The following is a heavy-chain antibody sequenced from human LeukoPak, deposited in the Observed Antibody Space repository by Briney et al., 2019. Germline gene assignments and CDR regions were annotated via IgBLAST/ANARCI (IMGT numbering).Heavy chain of an antibody. CDR3: ARGGSGIAVAATPYYFDY. V-gene: IGHV4-4*07. Sequence: SETLSLTCTVSGGSISSYYWSWIRQPAGKGLEWIGRIYTSGSTNYNPSLKSRATMSVDTSKNQFSLKLSSVTAADTAVYYCARGGSGIAVAATPYYFDYWGQGTLVTVSS. CDR2: IYTSGST. D-gene: IGHD6-19*01. CDR1: GGSISSYY. J-gene: IGHJ4*02.